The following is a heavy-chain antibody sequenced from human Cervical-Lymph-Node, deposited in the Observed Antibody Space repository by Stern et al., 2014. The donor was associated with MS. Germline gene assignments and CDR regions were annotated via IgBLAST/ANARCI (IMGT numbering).Heavy chain of an antibody. CDR1: GGSISNTNW. V-gene: IGHV4-4*02. CDR2: IHHSGTT. CDR3: ARVNSGYNWFDY. Sequence: QLQLQESGPGLVKPSGTLSLNCAVSGGSISNTNWWGWVRQTPGMGLEWIGEIHHSGTTNFSPSLKSRVTMSVDKSKTQLSLDLKSVTAADTAIYYCARVNSGYNWFDYWGQGTLVTVSS. J-gene: IGHJ4*02. D-gene: IGHD5-12*01.